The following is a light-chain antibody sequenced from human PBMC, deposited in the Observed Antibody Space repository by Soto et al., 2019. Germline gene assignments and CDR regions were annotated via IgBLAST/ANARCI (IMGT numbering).Light chain of an antibody. Sequence: QSALTQPASVSGSPGQSITISCTGTSSDVGGYNYVSWYQQHPGKAPKLMIYEVSNRPSGVSNRFSGSKSGNTASLTIYGLQAEDEADYYCSSYTSISTLVFGTGTKRTVL. V-gene: IGLV2-14*01. J-gene: IGLJ1*01. CDR3: SSYTSISTLV. CDR2: EVS. CDR1: SSDVGGYNY.